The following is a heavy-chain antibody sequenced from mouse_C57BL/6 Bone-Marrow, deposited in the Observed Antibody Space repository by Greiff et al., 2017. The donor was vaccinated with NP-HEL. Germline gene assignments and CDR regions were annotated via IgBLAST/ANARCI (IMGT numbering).Heavy chain of an antibody. Sequence: QVTLKESGPGILQPSQTLSLTCSFSGFSLSTFGMGVGWIRQPSGKGLEWLAHIWWDDDKYYNPALKSRLTISKDTSTNQVFLKIANVDTADTATDYCARVRVTTVVVAYWYFSVWGTGTTVTVSS. D-gene: IGHD1-1*01. V-gene: IGHV8-8*01. J-gene: IGHJ1*03. CDR2: IWWDDDK. CDR1: GFSLSTFGMG. CDR3: ARVRVTTVVVAYWYFSV.